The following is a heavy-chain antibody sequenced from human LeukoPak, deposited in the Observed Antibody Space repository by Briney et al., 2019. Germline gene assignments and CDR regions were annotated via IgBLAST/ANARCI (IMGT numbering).Heavy chain of an antibody. CDR1: GGSFSGYY. CDR2: INHSGST. Sequence: SETLSLTCAVYGGSFSGYYWSWIRQPPGKGLEWIGEINHSGSTNYNPSLKSRVTISVDTSKNQSSLKLSSVTAADTAVYYCARAAVARRPLDVWGKGTTVTVSS. J-gene: IGHJ6*04. V-gene: IGHV4-34*01. CDR3: ARAAVARRPLDV. D-gene: IGHD6-19*01.